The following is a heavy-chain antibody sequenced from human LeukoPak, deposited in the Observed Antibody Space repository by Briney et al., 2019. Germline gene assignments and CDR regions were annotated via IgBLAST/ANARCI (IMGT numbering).Heavy chain of an antibody. CDR3: ARVDTVIAYYTVR. CDR1: GFSDSTNC. Sequence: PWGSPRPPRAASGFSDSTNCMTWVRQAPGKGLEWVSTIYSGGTTYYADSVMGRFTISRHNSRNTVYLQMNSLRAEDTAVYYCARVDTVIAYYTVRCGQGTLVTVSS. D-gene: IGHD5-18*01. J-gene: IGHJ4*02. CDR2: IYSGGTT. V-gene: IGHV3-53*04.